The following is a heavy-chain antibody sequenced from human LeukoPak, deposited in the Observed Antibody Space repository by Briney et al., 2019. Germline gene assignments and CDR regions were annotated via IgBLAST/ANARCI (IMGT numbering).Heavy chain of an antibody. J-gene: IGHJ4*02. CDR2: INPNSGDT. CDR1: GYTFTGYY. D-gene: IGHD3-22*01. Sequence: GASVKVSCKASGYTFTGYYMHWVRQAPGQGLEWMGWINPNSGDTKYAQNFQGRVTMTRDRSISTVYMELSSLRAEDTAVYYCARDRALLWYYDSSGGTSFDYWGQGTLVTVSS. V-gene: IGHV1-2*02. CDR3: ARDRALLWYYDSSGGTSFDY.